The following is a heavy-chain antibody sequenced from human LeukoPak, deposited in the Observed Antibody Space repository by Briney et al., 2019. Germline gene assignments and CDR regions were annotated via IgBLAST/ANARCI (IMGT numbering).Heavy chain of an antibody. V-gene: IGHV4-31*03. D-gene: IGHD2-15*01. CDR3: ARARSGDYCSAGSCPYYYYMDV. Sequence: SQTLSLTCTVSGVSITSGDYYWSWVRQLPGKGLEWIGFIYYSGSTYNNLSLKSRLTLSVDTSKSQFSLKLSSLTAADTAVYYCARARSGDYCSAGSCPYYYYMDVWGRGTPVTVSS. CDR1: GVSITSGDYY. CDR2: IYYSGST. J-gene: IGHJ6*03.